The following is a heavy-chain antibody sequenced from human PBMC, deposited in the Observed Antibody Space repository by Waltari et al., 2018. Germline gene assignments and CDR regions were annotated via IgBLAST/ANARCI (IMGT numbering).Heavy chain of an antibody. CDR1: GFDFSNSY. J-gene: IGHJ4*02. CDR3: TGGHHDY. V-gene: IGHV3-48*01. Sequence: EVQLVESGGGLVQPGGSLRLSCAASGFDFSNSYMNWVRQAPGKGLEWISYISGRTGVKYQADSLKGRFTISRDIAKNSVQLQMNSLRAEDTALYYCTGGHHDYWGQGTLVTVSS. CDR2: ISGRTGVK.